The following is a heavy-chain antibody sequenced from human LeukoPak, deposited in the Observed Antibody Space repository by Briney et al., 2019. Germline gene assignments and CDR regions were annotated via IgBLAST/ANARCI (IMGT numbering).Heavy chain of an antibody. Sequence: GGSLRLSCAASGFSFSSYWMSWVRQAPGKGLEWVANINQDGSEKYYVDSVKGRFTISRDNAKNSLYLQMNSLRVEDTAVYYCARDVDGNLDYWGKGTLVTVSS. CDR3: ARDVDGNLDY. J-gene: IGHJ4*02. CDR1: GFSFSSYW. D-gene: IGHD1-14*01. V-gene: IGHV3-7*01. CDR2: INQDGSEK.